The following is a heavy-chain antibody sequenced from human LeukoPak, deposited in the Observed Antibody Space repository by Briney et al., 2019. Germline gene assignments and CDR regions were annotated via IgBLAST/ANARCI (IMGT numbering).Heavy chain of an antibody. V-gene: IGHV4-38-2*02. CDR1: GYSISSGYY. CDR2: IYHSGST. CDR3: AREQAHFTMIVVVITYFDY. D-gene: IGHD3-22*01. J-gene: IGHJ4*02. Sequence: PSETLSLTCTISGYSISSGYYWGWIRQPPGKGLEWIGSIYHSGSTYYNPSLKSRVTISVDTSKNQFSLKLSSVTAADTAVYYCAREQAHFTMIVVVITYFDYWGQGTLVTVSS.